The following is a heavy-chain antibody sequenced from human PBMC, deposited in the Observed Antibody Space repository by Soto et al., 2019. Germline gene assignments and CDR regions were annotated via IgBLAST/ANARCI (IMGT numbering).Heavy chain of an antibody. V-gene: IGHV5-10-1*01. CDR3: ATGSQNRYYSGAWVEYYYGMDV. CDR2: IDPSDSYT. CDR1: GYSFTSYW. J-gene: IGHJ6*02. Sequence: PGESLKISCKGSGYSFTSYWISWVRQMPGKGLEWMGRIDPSDSYTNYSPSFQGHVTISADKSISTAYLQWSSLKASDTAIYYCATGSQNRYYSGAWVEYYYGMDVWGQGTTVTVSS. D-gene: IGHD3-10*01.